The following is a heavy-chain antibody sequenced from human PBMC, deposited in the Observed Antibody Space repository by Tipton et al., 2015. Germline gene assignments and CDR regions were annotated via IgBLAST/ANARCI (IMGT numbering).Heavy chain of an antibody. J-gene: IGHJ4*02. CDR1: GGSISTTNYY. Sequence: TLSLTCTVSGGSISTTNYYWGWIRQPPGKGLEWIGTVYYSGATQYNPSLNSRVSISVDTSKNQFSLRLNSVTATDTAVYYCARELRGNSDSGSGDYWGQGTLVTVSS. V-gene: IGHV4-39*02. CDR2: VYYSGAT. CDR3: ARELRGNSDSGSGDY. D-gene: IGHD3-10*01.